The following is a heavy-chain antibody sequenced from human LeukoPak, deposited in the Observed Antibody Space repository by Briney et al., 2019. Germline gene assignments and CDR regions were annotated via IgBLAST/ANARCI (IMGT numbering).Heavy chain of an antibody. D-gene: IGHD1-20*01. CDR2: IYYSGST. V-gene: IGHV4-39*01. Sequence: SETLSLTCTVSGGSISNSNYYWGWIRQPPGKGLEWIGSIYYSGSTYYNPSLKSRVTISVDTSKNQFSLKLSSVTAADTAVFYCARHSNTDTWNYSYLDVWGKGTTVTVSS. CDR3: ARHSNTDTWNYSYLDV. CDR1: GGSISNSNYY. J-gene: IGHJ6*03.